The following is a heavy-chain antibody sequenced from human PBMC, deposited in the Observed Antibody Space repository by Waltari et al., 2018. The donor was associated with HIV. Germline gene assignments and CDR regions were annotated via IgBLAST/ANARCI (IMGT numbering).Heavy chain of an antibody. V-gene: IGHV1-69*02. CDR1: VGNFMSYS. CDR2: VIPMLDKA. D-gene: IGHD3-10*01. Sequence: QVQLVQSGAEVLKPEASAKVSCKPSVGNFMSYSINWVRQSPGQGLEWVGRVIPMLDKAHYAEKMQGRVTITADKSTNTAYMELRSLRLEDTGVYFCASARETMGVDFEFWGQGTLVTFSS. J-gene: IGHJ4*02. CDR3: ASARETMGVDFEF.